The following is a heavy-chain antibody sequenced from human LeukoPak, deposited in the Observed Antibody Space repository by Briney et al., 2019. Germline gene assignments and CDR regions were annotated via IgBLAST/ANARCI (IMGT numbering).Heavy chain of an antibody. CDR1: GDSISSRTSY. D-gene: IGHD4-23*01. CDR3: VRLDGGKSRLYLQD. Sequence: KASVTLSLTCTVSGDSISSRTSYWGWVRQSPGKELEWIGNLYYSGSTYYNPSLESRVTMSADTSKNQFSLKVRSVTAADTAVYYCVRLDGGKSRLYLQDWGPGTLVTVSS. J-gene: IGHJ1*01. V-gene: IGHV4-39*01. CDR2: LYYSGST.